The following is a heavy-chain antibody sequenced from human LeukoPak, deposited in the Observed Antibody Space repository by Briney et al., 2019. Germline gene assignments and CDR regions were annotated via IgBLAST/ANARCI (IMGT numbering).Heavy chain of an antibody. J-gene: IGHJ6*02. D-gene: IGHD3-3*01. V-gene: IGHV3-23*01. CDR2: ISGSGSNT. CDR3: AKGLRLLEWLFKAAYYYYGMDV. Sequence: PGGSLRLSCAASGFTFSSYAMSWVRQAPGKGLEWVSAISGSGSNTYYADSVKGRFAISSDNPKNTLYLQMNSLRAEDTAVYYCAKGLRLLEWLFKAAYYYYGMDVWGQGTTVTVSS. CDR1: GFTFSSYA.